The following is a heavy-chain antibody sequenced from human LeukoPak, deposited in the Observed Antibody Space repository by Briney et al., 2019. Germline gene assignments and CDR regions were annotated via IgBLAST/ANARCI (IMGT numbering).Heavy chain of an antibody. CDR2: ISYDGNNK. Sequence: GGSLRLSCVASGFTYSSSGIHWVRQAPGKGLEWVAVISYDGNNKYYADSVKGRFTISRDNSKNTLYLQMNSLRAEDTAVYYCAKSPRGIAPYYYYGMDVWGQGTTVTVSS. CDR1: GFTYSSSG. D-gene: IGHD2-21*01. V-gene: IGHV3-30*18. J-gene: IGHJ6*02. CDR3: AKSPRGIAPYYYYGMDV.